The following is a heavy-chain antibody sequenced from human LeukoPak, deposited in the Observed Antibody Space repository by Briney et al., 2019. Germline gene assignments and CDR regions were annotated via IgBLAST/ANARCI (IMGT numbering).Heavy chain of an antibody. CDR1: GFTFSSYA. Sequence: GGSLRLSCAASGFTFSSYAMSWVRQAPGKGLEWVSAISGSGGSTYYADSVKGRFTISRDNSKNTLYLQMNSLRAEDTAVYYCANSPHNYDLWSALDYWGQGTLVTVSS. CDR2: ISGSGGST. CDR3: ANSPHNYDLWSALDY. J-gene: IGHJ4*02. V-gene: IGHV3-23*01. D-gene: IGHD3-3*01.